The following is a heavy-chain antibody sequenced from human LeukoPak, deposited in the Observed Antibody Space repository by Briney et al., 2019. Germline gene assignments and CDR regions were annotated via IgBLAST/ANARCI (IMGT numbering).Heavy chain of an antibody. J-gene: IGHJ4*02. V-gene: IGHV1-18*01. CDR1: GGTFSSYG. CDR2: ISAYNGNT. Sequence: ASVKVSCKASGGTFSSYGISWVRQAPGQGLEWMGWISAYNGNTNYAQKLQGRVTMTTDTSTSTAYMELRSLRSDDTAVYYCARDIAAAPGGNYWGQGTLVTVSS. CDR3: ARDIAAAPGGNY. D-gene: IGHD6-13*01.